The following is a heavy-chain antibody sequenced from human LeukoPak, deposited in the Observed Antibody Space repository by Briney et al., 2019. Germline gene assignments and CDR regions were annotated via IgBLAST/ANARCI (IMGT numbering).Heavy chain of an antibody. J-gene: IGHJ4*02. CDR1: GYTLTELS. D-gene: IGHD3-16*01. Sequence: ASVKVSCKVSGYTLTELSMHWVRQAPGKGLEWMGGFDPEDGETIYAQKFQGRVTMTEDTSTDTAYMELSSLRSEDTAVCYCATGIGREGTFRGQLDYWGQGTLVTVPS. CDR2: FDPEDGET. V-gene: IGHV1-24*01. CDR3: ATGIGREGTFRGQLDY.